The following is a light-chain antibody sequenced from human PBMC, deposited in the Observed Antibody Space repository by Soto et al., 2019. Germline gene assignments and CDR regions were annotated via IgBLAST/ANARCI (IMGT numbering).Light chain of an antibody. CDR2: EVS. Sequence: QSALTQPASVSGSPGQSITISCTGTSSDVGSYNYVSWYQQHPGKAPKLMIYEVSDRPSGISSRFSGSNSGNTASLTISGLQAEDEADYYCCSYAAGSAPYVFGTGTKLTVL. CDR3: CSYAAGSAPYV. V-gene: IGLV2-23*02. CDR1: SSDVGSYNY. J-gene: IGLJ1*01.